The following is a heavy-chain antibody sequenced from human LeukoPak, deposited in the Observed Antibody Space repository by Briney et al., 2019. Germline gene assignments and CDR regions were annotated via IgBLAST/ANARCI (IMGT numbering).Heavy chain of an antibody. CDR2: IRYDGSNK. CDR1: GFTFSSYA. Sequence: GGSLRLSCAASGFTFSSYAMSWVRQAPGKGLEWVAFIRYDGSNKYYADSVKGRFTISRDNSKNTLYLQMNSLRAEDTAVYYCAKDSRGYSSSWYDYWGQGTLVTVSS. J-gene: IGHJ4*02. D-gene: IGHD6-13*01. V-gene: IGHV3-30*02. CDR3: AKDSRGYSSSWYDY.